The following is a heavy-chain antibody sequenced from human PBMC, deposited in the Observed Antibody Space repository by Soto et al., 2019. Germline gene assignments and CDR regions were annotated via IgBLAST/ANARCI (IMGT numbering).Heavy chain of an antibody. D-gene: IGHD6-19*01. CDR1: DGSISSGDYY. CDR3: ASAALAADYFGH. V-gene: IGHV4-30-4*08. Sequence: SETLSLTCTVSDGSISSGDYYWSWIRQPPGKGLEWIAYMYYGGNTYYNPPLKSRITISIDTSKNQVSLRVNSATAADTAVYYCASAALAADYFGHWGQGILVTVSS. J-gene: IGHJ4*02. CDR2: MYYGGNT.